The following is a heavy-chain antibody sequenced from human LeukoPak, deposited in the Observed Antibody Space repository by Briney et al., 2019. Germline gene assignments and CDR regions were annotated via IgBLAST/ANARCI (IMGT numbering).Heavy chain of an antibody. CDR3: ARSGVVVAATKLYYYYYMDV. J-gene: IGHJ6*03. D-gene: IGHD2-15*01. CDR1: GFTFSSYW. V-gene: IGHV3-74*01. CDR2: INSDGSST. Sequence: GGSLRLSCVASGFTFSSYWMHWVRQAPGKGLVWVSRINSDGSSTSYADSVKGRFTISRDNAKNTLYLQMNSLRAEDTAVYYCARSGVVVAATKLYYYYYMDVWGKGTTVTVSS.